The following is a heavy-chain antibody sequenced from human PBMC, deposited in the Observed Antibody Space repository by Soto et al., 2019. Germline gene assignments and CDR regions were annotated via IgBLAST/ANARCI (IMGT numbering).Heavy chain of an antibody. Sequence: EVQLVESGGGLVKPGGSLRLSCGASGFTFSNAWMSWVRQAPGKGLEWVGRIKSKTDGGTTDYAAPVKGRFTISRDDSKNTLYLQLHSPATGHTAVYYCTTSEIIAAFGNFDYWGQGTLVTVSS. CDR1: GFTFSNAW. D-gene: IGHD6-13*01. CDR2: IKSKTDGGTT. CDR3: TTSEIIAAFGNFDY. J-gene: IGHJ4*02. V-gene: IGHV3-15*01.